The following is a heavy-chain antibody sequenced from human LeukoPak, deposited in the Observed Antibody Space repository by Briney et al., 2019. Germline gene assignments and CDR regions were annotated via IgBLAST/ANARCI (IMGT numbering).Heavy chain of an antibody. CDR3: AKDAGKDRSYYYDSSGPNDY. V-gene: IGHV3-23*01. D-gene: IGHD3-22*01. J-gene: IGHJ4*02. Sequence: GGSLRLSCAASGFTFSSYAMSWVRQAPGKGLEWVSAISGSGGSTYYADSVKGRFTISRDNSKNTLYLQINSLRAEDTAVYYCAKDAGKDRSYYYDSSGPNDYWGQGTLVTVSS. CDR1: GFTFSSYA. CDR2: ISGSGGST.